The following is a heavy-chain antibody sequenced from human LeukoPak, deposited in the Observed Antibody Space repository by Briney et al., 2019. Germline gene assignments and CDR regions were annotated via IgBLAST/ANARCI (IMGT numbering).Heavy chain of an antibody. D-gene: IGHD6-19*01. V-gene: IGHV3-30-3*01. CDR3: ARSGGWLHYFDF. J-gene: IGHJ4*02. Sequence: GGSLRLSCAASGLTFSSYAMHWVRQAPGKGLEWVAVISYDGSNKYYADSVKGRFTISRDNSENTLYLQMNSLRAEDTAVYYCARSGGWLHYFDFWGQGTLVTVSS. CDR2: ISYDGSNK. CDR1: GLTFSSYA.